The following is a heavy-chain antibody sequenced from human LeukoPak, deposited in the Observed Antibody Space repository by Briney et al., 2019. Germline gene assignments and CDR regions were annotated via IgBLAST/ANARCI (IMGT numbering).Heavy chain of an antibody. Sequence: RGSLRLSCAASGFTFSNHPMHWVRQTPGKRLEYVSAISPRGDGTWYADSVKGRFTISRDNSKNTMYLQMGSLRPEDMGVYYCARAFRPASDPHDFYDFWGRGTTVTVSS. V-gene: IGHV3-64*02. CDR2: ISPRGDGT. D-gene: IGHD3/OR15-3a*01. J-gene: IGHJ3*01. CDR3: ARAFRPASDPHDFYDF. CDR1: GFTFSNHP.